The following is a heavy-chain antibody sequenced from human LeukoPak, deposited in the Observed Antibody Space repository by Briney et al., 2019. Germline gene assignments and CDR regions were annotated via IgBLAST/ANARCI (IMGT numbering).Heavy chain of an antibody. Sequence: GSLRLSCEGSAFIFSGHWMNWVRQTPGKGLEWVASIKEDGSERQYVDSVKGRFSISRDNTKGSLFLQLNSLKTEDTALYRCTRLGGGSPDLIIVPGANKLKWYDPWGQGTLVTVSS. CDR2: IKEDGSER. CDR3: TRLGGGSPDLIIVPGANKLKWYDP. D-gene: IGHD2-2*01. CDR1: AFIFSGHW. J-gene: IGHJ5*02. V-gene: IGHV3-7*03.